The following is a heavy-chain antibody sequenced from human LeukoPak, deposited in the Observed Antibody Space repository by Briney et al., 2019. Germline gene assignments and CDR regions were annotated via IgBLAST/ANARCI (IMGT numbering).Heavy chain of an antibody. V-gene: IGHV3-48*01. CDR1: GFTFSNYW. Sequence: PGGSLRLSCAASGFTFSNYWMNWVRQAPGKGLEWVSYISSSSSTIYYADSVKGRFTISRDNAKNSLYLQMNNLRAEDTAVYYCARDGGYCSNTSCYYWFDPWGQGTLVTVSS. D-gene: IGHD2-2*01. J-gene: IGHJ5*02. CDR3: ARDGGYCSNTSCYYWFDP. CDR2: ISSSSSTI.